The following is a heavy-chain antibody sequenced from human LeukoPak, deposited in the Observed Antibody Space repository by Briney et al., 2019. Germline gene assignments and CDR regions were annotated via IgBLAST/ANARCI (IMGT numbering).Heavy chain of an antibody. V-gene: IGHV3-21*01. Sequence: PSETLSLTCSFSGYSISSGYYWGWVRQAPGKGLEWVSSISSSSSYIYYADSVEGRFTISRDNAKNSLYLQMNSLRAEDTAVYYCAREVAGFDYWGQGTLVTVSS. CDR2: ISSSSSYI. J-gene: IGHJ4*02. CDR3: AREVAGFDY. D-gene: IGHD6-19*01. CDR1: GYSISSGYY.